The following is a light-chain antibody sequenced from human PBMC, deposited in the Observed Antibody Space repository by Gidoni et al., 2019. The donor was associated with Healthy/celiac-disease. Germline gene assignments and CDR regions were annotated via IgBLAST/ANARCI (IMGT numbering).Light chain of an antibody. CDR1: PSVSSY. Sequence: EIVLTQSPATLSLSPGERATLSCRASPSVSSYLAWYQQKPGQAPRLLIYDASNRATGIPARFSGSGSGTDFTLTISSLEPEDFAVYYCQQRSNFGQGTRLEIK. CDR3: QQRSN. V-gene: IGKV3-11*01. J-gene: IGKJ5*01. CDR2: DAS.